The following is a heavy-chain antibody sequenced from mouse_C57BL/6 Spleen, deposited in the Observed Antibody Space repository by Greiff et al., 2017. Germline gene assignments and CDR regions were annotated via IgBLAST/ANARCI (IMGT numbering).Heavy chain of an antibody. V-gene: IGHV14-1*01. J-gene: IGHJ1*03. D-gene: IGHD1-1*01. CDR2: IDPEDGDT. CDR1: GFNIKDYY. Sequence: EVQLQQSGAELVRPGASVKLSCTASGFNIKDYYMHWVKQRPEQGLAWLGRIDPEDGDTAYAPKFQGKATMTADTSSNTAYLQLSSLTSEDTAVYYCTTYGYGRSYGWYFDVWGTGTTVTVAS. CDR3: TTYGYGRSYGWYFDV.